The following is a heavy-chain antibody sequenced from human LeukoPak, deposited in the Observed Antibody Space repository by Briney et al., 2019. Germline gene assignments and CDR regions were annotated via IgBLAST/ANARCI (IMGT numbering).Heavy chain of an antibody. V-gene: IGHV3-21*01. D-gene: IGHD6-13*01. Sequence: GGSLRLSCAASGFTFGSYSMNWVRQAPGKGLEWVSSISGSSSYIYYADSVKGRFTISRDNAKNSLYLQMNSLRAEDTAVYYCARGTSSSWYYFDYWGQGTLVTVSS. CDR1: GFTFGSYS. J-gene: IGHJ4*02. CDR3: ARGTSSSWYYFDY. CDR2: ISGSSSYI.